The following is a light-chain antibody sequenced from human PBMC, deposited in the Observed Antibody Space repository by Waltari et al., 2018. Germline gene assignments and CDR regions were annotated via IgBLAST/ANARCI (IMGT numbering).Light chain of an antibody. CDR3: QQYNSFPYT. V-gene: IGKV1-5*01. CDR2: DAS. Sequence: DIPMTQSPSTLSASVGDRVTGTCRASQHISSWLAWYQQKPGKAPKLLIYDASNLENGVPSRFSGSGSGTEFTLTISSLQPDDSATYYCQQYNSFPYTFGQGTKLEIK. CDR1: QHISSW. J-gene: IGKJ2*01.